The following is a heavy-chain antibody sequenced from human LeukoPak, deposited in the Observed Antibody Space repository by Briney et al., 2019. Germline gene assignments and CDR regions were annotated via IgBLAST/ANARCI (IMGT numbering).Heavy chain of an antibody. D-gene: IGHD2-21*01. J-gene: IGHJ4*02. CDR3: ARGDYYQFDS. V-gene: IGHV3-48*03. CDR2: ISSTSINI. Sequence: GGSLRPSCAASGFTFTSYEMNWVRQAPGKGLEWVSYISSTSININYADSVKGRFTISPDNAKNALSLRMNSLRAEDTAIYYCARGDYYQFDSWGQGTLVTVSS. CDR1: GFTFTSYE.